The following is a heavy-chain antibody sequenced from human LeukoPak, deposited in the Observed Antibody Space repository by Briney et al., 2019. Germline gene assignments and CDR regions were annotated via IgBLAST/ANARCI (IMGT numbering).Heavy chain of an antibody. J-gene: IGHJ4*02. Sequence: APVKVSCKASGYTFTGYYMHWVRQAPGQGLEWMGWINPNSGGTNYAQKFQGRVTMTRDTSISTAYMELSRLRSDDTAVYYCARAYYYDSSGYDYWGQGTLVTVSS. CDR3: ARAYYYDSSGYDY. CDR1: GYTFTGYY. V-gene: IGHV1-2*02. CDR2: INPNSGGT. D-gene: IGHD3-22*01.